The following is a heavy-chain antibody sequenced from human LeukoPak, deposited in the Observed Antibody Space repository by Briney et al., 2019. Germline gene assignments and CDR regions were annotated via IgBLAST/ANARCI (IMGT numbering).Heavy chain of an antibody. D-gene: IGHD4-17*01. V-gene: IGHV1-46*01. CDR1: GYTFTSYY. J-gene: IGHJ6*03. CDR3: ARGTLSDYVYYYYYYMDV. Sequence: ASVTVSCKDSGYTFTSYYIHWVGQPRAQGLEWMGIINPNGGSTSYAQKFQGRVTMTRDMSTSTDYMELSSLRSEDTAVYYSARGTLSDYVYYYYYYMDVWGKGTTVTVSS. CDR2: INPNGGST.